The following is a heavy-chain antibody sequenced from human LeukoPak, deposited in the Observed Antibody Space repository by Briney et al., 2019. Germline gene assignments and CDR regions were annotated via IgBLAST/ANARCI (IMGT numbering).Heavy chain of an antibody. Sequence: ASVKVSCKASGGTFSSYAISWVRQAPGQGLEWMGGIIPIFGTANYAQKFQGRVTITTDESTSTAYMELSSLRSEDTAVYYCAKPSSSSWYEQPFDPWGQGTLVTVSS. CDR1: GGTFSSYA. CDR3: AKPSSSSWYEQPFDP. J-gene: IGHJ5*02. V-gene: IGHV1-69*05. D-gene: IGHD6-13*01. CDR2: IIPIFGTA.